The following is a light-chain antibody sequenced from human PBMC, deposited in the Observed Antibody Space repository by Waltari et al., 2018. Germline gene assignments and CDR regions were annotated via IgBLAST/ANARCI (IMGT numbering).Light chain of an antibody. CDR2: VAS. Sequence: IQMTQSPSSLSASVGDRVTITCRASQSISTSLNWYQQRPGKAPKLLIYVASTLQSGVPSRFSGSGSGTDFSLTISSLQAEDVAVYYCQQYSATPPTFGQGTKVEIK. J-gene: IGKJ1*01. V-gene: IGKV1-39*01. CDR1: QSISTS. CDR3: QQYSATPPT.